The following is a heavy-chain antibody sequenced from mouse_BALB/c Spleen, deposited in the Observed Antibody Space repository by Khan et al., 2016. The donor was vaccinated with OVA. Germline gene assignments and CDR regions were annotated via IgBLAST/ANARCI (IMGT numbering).Heavy chain of an antibody. CDR1: GFNIKDTY. V-gene: IGHV14-3*02. J-gene: IGHJ2*01. CDR2: IDPANGNT. CDR3: ARNYRYDEDFYY. Sequence: VQLQQSGAELVKPGASVKLSCTASGFNIKDTYMHWVKQRPEQGLEWIGRIDPANGNTKYDPKFQGKATITADTSSKTAYLQLSSLKSEDTAVYYCARNYRYDEDFYYWRHATTPTVSS. D-gene: IGHD2-14*01.